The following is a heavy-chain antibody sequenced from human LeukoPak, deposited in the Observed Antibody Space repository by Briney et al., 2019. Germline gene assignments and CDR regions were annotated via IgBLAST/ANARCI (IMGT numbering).Heavy chain of an antibody. D-gene: IGHD3/OR15-3a*01. CDR2: ISWDGGST. CDR3: AKDGLGYYYYYMDV. J-gene: IGHJ6*03. CDR1: GFTFDDYA. Sequence: SGGSLRLSCAASGFTFDDYAMHWVRQAPGKGLEWVSLISWDGGSTYYADSVKGRFTISRDNSKNSLYLQMNSLRAEDTALYYCAKDGLGYYYYYMDVWGKGTTVTVSS. V-gene: IGHV3-43D*03.